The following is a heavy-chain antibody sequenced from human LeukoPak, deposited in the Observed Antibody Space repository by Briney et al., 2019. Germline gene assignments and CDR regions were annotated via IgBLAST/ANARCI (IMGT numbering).Heavy chain of an antibody. D-gene: IGHD3-22*01. Sequence: GGSLRRSCAASGFTFSIYGMHWVRQAPGKGLEWVAFISYDGSNKYYAESVKGRFTISRDNSKNTLYLQMNSLRAEDTAVYYCEKDGYYYDIDYWGQATLVTVSS. CDR1: GFTFSIYG. CDR2: ISYDGSNK. CDR3: EKDGYYYDIDY. V-gene: IGHV3-30*18. J-gene: IGHJ4*02.